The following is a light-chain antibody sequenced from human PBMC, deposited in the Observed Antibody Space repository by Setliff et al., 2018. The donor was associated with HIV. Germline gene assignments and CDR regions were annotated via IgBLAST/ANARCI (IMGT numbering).Light chain of an antibody. V-gene: IGLV2-14*01. Sequence: QSVLTQPASVSGSPGQSITISCTGSSSDIGLYNFVSWYQQHPGKAPKLIIYEVNNRPSGVSSRFSGSKSGNTASLTISGLQSEDEADYYCSSYTIETSYVFGTGTKVTV. CDR2: EVN. CDR1: SSDIGLYNF. J-gene: IGLJ1*01. CDR3: SSYTIETSYV.